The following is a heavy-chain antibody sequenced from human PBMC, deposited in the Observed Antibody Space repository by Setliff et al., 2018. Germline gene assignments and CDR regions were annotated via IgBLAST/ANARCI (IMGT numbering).Heavy chain of an antibody. J-gene: IGHJ5*02. V-gene: IGHV4-61*01. CDR2: IYSSGSS. D-gene: IGHD3-22*01. Sequence: LSLTCTVSGGSISSSSSYWTWIRQPPGKGLEWIGYIYSSGSSNYNPSLKSRVTISVDTSKNQFSLRLSSVTAADTAVYYCARAAKYDSSGYYGFWFDPWGQGNLVTVSS. CDR1: GGSISSSSSY. CDR3: ARAAKYDSSGYYGFWFDP.